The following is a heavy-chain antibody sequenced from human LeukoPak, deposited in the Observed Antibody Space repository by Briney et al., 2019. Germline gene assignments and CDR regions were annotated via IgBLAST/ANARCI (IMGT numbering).Heavy chain of an antibody. CDR3: ARQRTLDKYSSSWYSGNYYYYGLDV. CDR2: IYPGDSDT. CDR1: GYSFTSYW. J-gene: IGHJ6*02. V-gene: IGHV5-51*01. Sequence: GEALEISCKGSGYSFTSYWIGWVRQLPGKGLGGMGVIYPGDSDTRYSPSFQGQVTISADKSSSTAYLQWSSLKASDTAMYYCARQRTLDKYSSSWYSGNYYYYGLDVWRQGTTATVPS. D-gene: IGHD6-13*01.